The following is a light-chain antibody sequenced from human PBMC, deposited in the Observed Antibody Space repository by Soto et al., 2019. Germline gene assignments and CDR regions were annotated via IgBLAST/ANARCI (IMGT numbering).Light chain of an antibody. CDR2: GAS. CDR3: QQYGSAPLT. CDR1: QSVSSSY. V-gene: IGKV3-20*01. J-gene: IGKJ4*01. Sequence: EIVLTQSPGTLSLSPGERATLSCRASQSVSSSYLAWYQQKPGQAPRLLIYGASSRATGIPDRFSGSGSGTDFTLTTSRPEPEDFAVYYCQQYGSAPLTLGGGTKVAIQ.